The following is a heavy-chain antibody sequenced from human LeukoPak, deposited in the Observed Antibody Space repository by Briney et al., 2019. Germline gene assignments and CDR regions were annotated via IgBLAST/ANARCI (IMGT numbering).Heavy chain of an antibody. Sequence: SETLSLTCTVPGGSISSSSYYWGWIRQPPGKGLEWIGSIYYSGSTYYNPSLKSRVTISVDTSKNQFSLKLSSVTAADTAVYYCAREYSSWFDPWGQGTLVTVSS. CDR1: GGSISSSSYY. CDR3: AREYSSWFDP. V-gene: IGHV4-39*02. D-gene: IGHD6-13*01. CDR2: IYYSGST. J-gene: IGHJ5*02.